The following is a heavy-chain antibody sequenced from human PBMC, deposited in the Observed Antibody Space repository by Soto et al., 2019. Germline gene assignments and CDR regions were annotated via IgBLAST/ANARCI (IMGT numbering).Heavy chain of an antibody. CDR3: ARGREFDY. Sequence: SETLSLTCAVYGGSFSCYYWSWIRQPPGKGLEWIGEINHSGSTNYNPSLKSRVTISVDTSKNQFSLKLSSVTAADTAVYYCARGREFDYRGQGTLVTVSS. CDR1: GGSFSCYY. J-gene: IGHJ4*02. V-gene: IGHV4-34*01. CDR2: INHSGST.